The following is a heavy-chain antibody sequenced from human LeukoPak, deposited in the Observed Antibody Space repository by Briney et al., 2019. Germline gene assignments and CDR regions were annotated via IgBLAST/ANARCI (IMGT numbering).Heavy chain of an antibody. Sequence: SVKVSGKASGFTFTSSAMQWVRQARGQRLEWIGWIVVGSGNTNYAQKFQERVTITRDMSTSTAYMELSSLRSEDTAVYYCAAGINCSGGSCYVRWYFDLWGRGTLVTVSS. J-gene: IGHJ2*01. D-gene: IGHD2-15*01. CDR3: AAGINCSGGSCYVRWYFDL. CDR2: IVVGSGNT. V-gene: IGHV1-58*02. CDR1: GFTFTSSA.